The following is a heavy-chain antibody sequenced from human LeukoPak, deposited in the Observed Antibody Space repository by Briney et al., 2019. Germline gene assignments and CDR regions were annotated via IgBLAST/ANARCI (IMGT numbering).Heavy chain of an antibody. CDR2: ISGRSTYM. Sequence: GGSLRLSCVASGFTFSSHSIIWIRQAPGMGLEWVSSISGRSTYMYYADSVKGRFTISRDNAKNSLYLQMNSLRAEDTAVYYCARDFGDSYGYSYFDYWGQGTLVTASS. CDR1: GFTFSSHS. J-gene: IGHJ4*02. V-gene: IGHV3-21*01. CDR3: ARDFGDSYGYSYFDY. D-gene: IGHD5-18*01.